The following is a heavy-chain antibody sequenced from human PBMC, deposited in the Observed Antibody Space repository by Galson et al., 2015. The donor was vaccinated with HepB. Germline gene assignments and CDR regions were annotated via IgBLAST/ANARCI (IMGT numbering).Heavy chain of an antibody. CDR2: ISAYNGKT. Sequence: QSGAEVKKPGASVKVSCKASGYTFSNYGFTWVRQAPGQGLEWMGWISAYNGKTSYAQNFQGRVTMTTDTPTTTAYMELRSLRSDDTAVYYCARDLGWSVYSGTPSYYHHMDVWGKGTTVTVSS. D-gene: IGHD3-3*01. CDR1: GYTFSNYG. J-gene: IGHJ6*03. CDR3: ARDLGWSVYSGTPSYYHHMDV. V-gene: IGHV1-18*01.